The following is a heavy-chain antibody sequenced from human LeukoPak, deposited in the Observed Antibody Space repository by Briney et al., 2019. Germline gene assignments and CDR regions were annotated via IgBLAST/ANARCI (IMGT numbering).Heavy chain of an antibody. CDR1: GGSINSGGYS. CDR3: ARLGLTQDAFDI. J-gene: IGHJ3*02. V-gene: IGHV4-30-4*07. D-gene: IGHD1-26*01. Sequence: SETLSLTCAVSGGSINSGGYSWSWIRQPPGKELEWIGYISSTGSTYYNLSLKSRLSISLDTSKNQFSLNLRSVTAADSAVFYCARLGLTQDAFDIWGQGTVVAVSS. CDR2: ISSTGST.